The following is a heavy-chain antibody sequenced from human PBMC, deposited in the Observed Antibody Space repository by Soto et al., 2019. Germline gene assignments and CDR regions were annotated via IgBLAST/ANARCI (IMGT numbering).Heavy chain of an antibody. J-gene: IGHJ4*02. CDR3: AKERVDYDIFDS. V-gene: IGHV3-23*01. CDR2: ISGSGGST. Sequence: EVQLLESGGGLVQPGGSLRLSCAASGFAFRNYAMSWVRQAPGRGLEWVSAISGSGGSTYYADSVRGRFSISRDNSEDTLYLEMAGLSADATAIYYWAKERVDYDIFDSWGQGTLVTVSS. D-gene: IGHD3-9*01. CDR1: GFAFRNYA.